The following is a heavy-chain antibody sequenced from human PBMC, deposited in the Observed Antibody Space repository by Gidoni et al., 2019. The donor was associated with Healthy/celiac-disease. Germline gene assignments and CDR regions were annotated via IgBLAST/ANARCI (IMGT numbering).Heavy chain of an antibody. V-gene: IGHV3-21*01. CDR3: AVLPVYDILTGYYVDYYYGMDV. CDR1: GFTLSSSS. Sequence: EVQLVESGGGLVKPGGSLRLSCAASGFTLSSSSMNWVRQAPGKGLEWVSSISSSSSYIYYADSVKGRFTISRDNAKNSLYLQMNSLRAEDTAVYYCAVLPVYDILTGYYVDYYYGMDVWGQGTTVTVSS. J-gene: IGHJ6*02. CDR2: ISSSSSYI. D-gene: IGHD3-9*01.